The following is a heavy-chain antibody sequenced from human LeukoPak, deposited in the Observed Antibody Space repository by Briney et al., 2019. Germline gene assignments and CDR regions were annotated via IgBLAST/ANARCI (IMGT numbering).Heavy chain of an antibody. J-gene: IGHJ5*02. CDR1: GYTFTSYG. V-gene: IGHV1-18*01. Sequence: ASVKVSCKASGYTFTSYGISWVRQAPGQGLEWMGWISAYNGNTNYAQKLQGRVTMTTDTSTSTAYMELRSLRSDDTAVYYCAREKGSSGYRVGNWFDPWGQGTLVTVSS. CDR2: ISAYNGNT. D-gene: IGHD6-13*01. CDR3: AREKGSSGYRVGNWFDP.